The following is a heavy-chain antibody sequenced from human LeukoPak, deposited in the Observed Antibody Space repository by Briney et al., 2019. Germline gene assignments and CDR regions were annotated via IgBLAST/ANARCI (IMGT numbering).Heavy chain of an antibody. Sequence: SETLSLTCAVYGGSFSGYYWSWIRQPPGKGLEWIGEINHSGSTNYNPSLKSRVTISVDTSKNQFSLKLSSVTAADTAVYYCARVGAVACTFDYWGQGTLVTVSS. CDR2: INHSGST. D-gene: IGHD6-19*01. J-gene: IGHJ4*02. CDR1: GGSFSGYY. CDR3: ARVGAVACTFDY. V-gene: IGHV4-34*01.